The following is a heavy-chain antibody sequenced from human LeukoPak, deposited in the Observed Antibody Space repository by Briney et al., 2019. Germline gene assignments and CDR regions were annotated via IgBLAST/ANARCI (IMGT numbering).Heavy chain of an antibody. J-gene: IGHJ6*02. CDR2: TYYRSKWYH. CDR3: ARHHRYGMDV. V-gene: IGHV6-1*01. Sequence: SQTLSLTCAMSGDRLSSDSAAWNWIRQSPSRGLEWLGRTYYRSKWYHDYAGSVKSRIIVNPDTSKNHFSLQLNSVTPEDTAVLYCARHHRYGMDVWGQGTTVTVSS. CDR1: GDRLSSDSAA.